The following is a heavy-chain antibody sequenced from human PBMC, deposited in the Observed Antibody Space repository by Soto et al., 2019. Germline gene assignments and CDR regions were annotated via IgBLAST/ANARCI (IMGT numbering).Heavy chain of an antibody. Sequence: ASVKVSCKTSGYTFTSYGMNWVRQAPGQRLEWMGWISAYDGNTNYAQRLQGRVTISTDTSTSTAYMELSSLRPEDTAVYYCAYDLPFLRLLLSVTSSYAMDFWGQGXMVTVYS. D-gene: IGHD3-3*01. CDR3: AYDLPFLRLLLSVTSSYAMDF. CDR1: GYTFTSYG. V-gene: IGHV1-18*01. J-gene: IGHJ6*02. CDR2: ISAYDGNT.